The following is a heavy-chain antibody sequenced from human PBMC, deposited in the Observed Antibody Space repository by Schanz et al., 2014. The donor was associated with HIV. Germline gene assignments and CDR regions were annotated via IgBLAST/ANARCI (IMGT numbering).Heavy chain of an antibody. D-gene: IGHD3-10*01. CDR3: ARAGSAPGLRGYWFDP. J-gene: IGHJ5*02. Sequence: QVQLVQSGAEVKNPGASVKVSCKASGYTFSNLDINWVRQAPGKGLEGMGWKNPKSGNTGYAQKFHGRIIMTRNTSLNTAYLELSGLRSEDTARYYCARAGSAPGLRGYWFDPWGQGTLVTVSS. V-gene: IGHV1-8*01. CDR1: GYTFSNLD. CDR2: KNPKSGNT.